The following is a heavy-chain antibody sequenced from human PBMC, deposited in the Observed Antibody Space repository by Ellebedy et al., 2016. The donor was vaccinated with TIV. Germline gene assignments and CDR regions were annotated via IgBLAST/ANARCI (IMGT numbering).Heavy chain of an antibody. Sequence: GGSLRLXCAASGFTFSSYAMHWVRQAPGKGLEWVAVISYDGSNKYYADSVKGRFTISRDNSKNTLYLQMNSLRAEDTAVYYCARDPGNLWFGELLRSGWFDPWGQGTLVTVSS. J-gene: IGHJ5*02. CDR1: GFTFSSYA. CDR3: ARDPGNLWFGELLRSGWFDP. CDR2: ISYDGSNK. D-gene: IGHD3-10*01. V-gene: IGHV3-30*04.